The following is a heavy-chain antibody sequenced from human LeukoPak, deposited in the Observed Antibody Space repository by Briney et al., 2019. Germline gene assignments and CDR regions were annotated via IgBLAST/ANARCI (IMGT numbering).Heavy chain of an antibody. J-gene: IGHJ4*02. CDR2: MSYDGSNE. V-gene: IGHV3-30-3*01. Sequence: GRSLRLSCTAAGFTFSYYTMHWVRQAPGKGLDWVAVMSYDGSNEYYADSVKGRFTISRDNSKNTLYLQMNSLRVEDTAVYYCARVLNYYDSSGYYFSYWGQGTLVTVSS. D-gene: IGHD3-22*01. CDR3: ARVLNYYDSSGYYFSY. CDR1: GFTFSYYT.